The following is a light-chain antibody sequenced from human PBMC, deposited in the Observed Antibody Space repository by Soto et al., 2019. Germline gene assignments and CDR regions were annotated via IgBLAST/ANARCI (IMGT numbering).Light chain of an antibody. CDR3: LRQNSKPFT. V-gene: IGKV1-17*01. CDR1: QAIRHD. J-gene: IGKJ2*01. Sequence: DIQMTQSPSSLSASVGDRVTITCRASQAIRHDLAWFQQKPGKAPKRLIYAASSLQGGVPSRFRGTGSEAYFMHTCSSLQPGDSATEYCLRQNSKPFTIGQGTELDIK. CDR2: AAS.